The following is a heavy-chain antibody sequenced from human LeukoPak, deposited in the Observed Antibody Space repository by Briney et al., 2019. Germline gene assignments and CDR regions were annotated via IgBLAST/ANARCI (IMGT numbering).Heavy chain of an antibody. V-gene: IGHV3-64*01. CDR1: GFTFSSYA. CDR3: ARASIAAAGPHDVYDI. CDR2: IRSDGSDT. D-gene: IGHD6-13*01. J-gene: IGHJ3*02. Sequence: PGGSLRLSCAASGFTFSSYAMSWVRQAPGKGLEYVSAIRSDGSDTWYRNSVKGRFTISRDNSKKMLYLQMGSLRAEDMAVYYCARASIAAAGPHDVYDIWGRGTMVTVSS.